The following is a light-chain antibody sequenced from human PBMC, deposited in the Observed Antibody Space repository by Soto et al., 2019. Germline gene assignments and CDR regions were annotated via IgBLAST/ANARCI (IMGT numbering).Light chain of an antibody. J-gene: IGLJ1*01. CDR2: DTS. CDR1: TGAVTSGHY. V-gene: IGLV7-46*01. Sequence: QAVVTQEPSLTVSPGGTVTLTCGSSTGAVTSGHYPYWFQQKPGQAPRTLIYDTSNKYSWTPARFSGSLLGGEAALTLSGAQPEDEADYYCLLSYTDETVFGTGTKVTVL. CDR3: LLSYTDETV.